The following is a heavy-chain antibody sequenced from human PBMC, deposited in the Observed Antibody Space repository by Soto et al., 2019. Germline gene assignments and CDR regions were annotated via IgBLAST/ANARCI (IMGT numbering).Heavy chain of an antibody. V-gene: IGHV3-33*01. CDR1: GFTFSSYG. J-gene: IGHJ5*02. CDR2: IWYDRRNK. CDR3: SRGPYSSSSSGWFDP. D-gene: IGHD6-6*01. Sequence: QVQLVESGGGVVQPGRSLRLSCAASGFTFSSYGMHWVRQAPGKGLEWVAVIWYDRRNKYYADSVKGRFTISRDNSKNELYLQMTSLRAEYTAVYYCSRGPYSSSSSGWFDPWGQGTLVTVSS.